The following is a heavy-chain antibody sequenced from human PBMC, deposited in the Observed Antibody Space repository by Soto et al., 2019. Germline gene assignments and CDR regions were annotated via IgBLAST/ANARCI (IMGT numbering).Heavy chain of an antibody. J-gene: IGHJ4*02. D-gene: IGHD4-17*01. V-gene: IGHV1-18*01. CDR1: SNTFVSYG. Sequence: QVQLVQSGAEVKKPGASVKVSCKASSNTFVSYGISWVRQAPGQGLEWMGWISLYNGNTNYAQNLQGRVTMTTDTSTGTAYMELRSLRPDDTAVYYCAGGRSVRAFDYWGQGTPVTVSS. CDR3: AGGRSVRAFDY. CDR2: ISLYNGNT.